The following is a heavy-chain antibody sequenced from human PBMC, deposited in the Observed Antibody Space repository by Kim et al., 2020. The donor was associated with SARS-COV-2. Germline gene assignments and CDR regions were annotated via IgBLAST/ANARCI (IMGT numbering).Heavy chain of an antibody. CDR2: IIPIFGTA. Sequence: SVKVSCKASGGTFSSYAISWVRQAPGQGLEWMGGIIPIFGTANYAQKFQGRVTITADESTSTAYMELSSLRSEDTAVYYCARGTDCSGGSCYSDYWGQGTLVTVSS. J-gene: IGHJ4*02. V-gene: IGHV1-69*13. CDR1: GGTFSSYA. D-gene: IGHD2-15*01. CDR3: ARGTDCSGGSCYSDY.